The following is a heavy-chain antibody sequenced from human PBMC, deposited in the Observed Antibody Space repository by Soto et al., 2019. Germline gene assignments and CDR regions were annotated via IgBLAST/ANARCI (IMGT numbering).Heavy chain of an antibody. J-gene: IGHJ5*02. CDR3: ARAEAAGLNWFDP. CDR1: GFTLSRYW. Sequence: GGSLRLSCAASGFTLSRYWMHWVRQAPGKGLVWVSRINSDGRSTSYADSVKGRFTISRDNAKNTLYLQMNSLRAEDTAVYYCARAEAAGLNWFDPWGQGTLVTVSS. V-gene: IGHV3-74*01. D-gene: IGHD6-13*01. CDR2: INSDGRST.